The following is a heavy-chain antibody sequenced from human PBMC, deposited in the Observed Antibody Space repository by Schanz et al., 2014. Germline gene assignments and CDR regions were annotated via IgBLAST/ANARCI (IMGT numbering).Heavy chain of an antibody. CDR3: ARSAGRDFWSGYYTRFDY. V-gene: IGHV1-3*04. J-gene: IGHJ4*02. D-gene: IGHD3-3*01. CDR2: INTGSGDT. CDR1: GYTFSSHG. Sequence: QVQVVQSGAELKKPGASVKVSCKASGYTFSSHGIHWLRQAPGQSLEWMGWINTGSGDTKYSQNFQGRVTMTTDTSTSTVYMELRSLRSDDTAVYYCARSAGRDFWSGYYTRFDYWGQGTLVTVSS.